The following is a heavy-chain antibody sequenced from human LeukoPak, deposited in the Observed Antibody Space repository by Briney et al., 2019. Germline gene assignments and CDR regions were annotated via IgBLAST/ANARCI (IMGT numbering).Heavy chain of an antibody. D-gene: IGHD3-10*01. Sequence: GESLKISCKGSGYSFTIYWIGWVRQMPGKGLECMGIIYPGDSDTRYSPSSQAQVTISADKSISTASLQWSSLKASDTAMYYCARSYGSGSYYKEDYCYRMDVWGKRITVTASS. CDR3: ARSYGSGSYYKEDYCYRMDV. V-gene: IGHV5-51*01. CDR1: GYSFTIYW. CDR2: IYPGDSDT. J-gene: IGHJ6*04.